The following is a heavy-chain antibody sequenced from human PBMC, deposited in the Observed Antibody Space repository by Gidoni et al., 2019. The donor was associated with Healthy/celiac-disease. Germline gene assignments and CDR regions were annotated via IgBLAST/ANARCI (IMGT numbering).Heavy chain of an antibody. Sequence: QLQLQESGSGLVKPSQTLSLTCAVSGVSTSSGGYSWSWIRQPPGKGLEWIGYIFPSGSTYYNPSLKSRVTISVDRSKNQFSLKRSSVTAADTAVYYCARVTTVTTSFDYWGQGTLVTVSS. J-gene: IGHJ4*02. V-gene: IGHV4-30-2*01. D-gene: IGHD4-17*01. CDR2: IFPSGST. CDR1: GVSTSSGGYS. CDR3: ARVTTVTTSFDY.